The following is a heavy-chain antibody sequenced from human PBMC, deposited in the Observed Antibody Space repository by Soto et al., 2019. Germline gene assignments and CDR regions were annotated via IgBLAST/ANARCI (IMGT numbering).Heavy chain of an antibody. V-gene: IGHV6-1*01. D-gene: IGHD4-4*01. CDR3: ARDPPGFHSAFDF. J-gene: IGHJ4*02. Sequence: SQTLSLTCAISGDRVSSNGAAWKWIRQSPSRGLEWLGRTYYRSRWYSDYAQSVKSRITVNPDTSQNQFSLQLNSVTPEDTAINYCARDPPGFHSAFDFWGRGTLVTVSS. CDR1: GDRVSSNGAA. CDR2: TYYRSRWYS.